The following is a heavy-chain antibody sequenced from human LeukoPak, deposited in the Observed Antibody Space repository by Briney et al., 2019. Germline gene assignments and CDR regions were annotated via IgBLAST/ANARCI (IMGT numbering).Heavy chain of an antibody. CDR2: INQSWST. CDR3: ARAPGTTFDY. CDR1: GYSISNNFY. J-gene: IGHJ4*01. V-gene: IGHV4-38-2*02. D-gene: IGHD4-17*01. Sequence: SETLSLTCTVSGYSISNNFYWAWIRQSPGKGLVWIVSINQSWSTYYNPSLKSRVTISVDTSKNQFSLKLPSVTAADTAVYYCARAPGTTFDYWGPGNMVTVSS.